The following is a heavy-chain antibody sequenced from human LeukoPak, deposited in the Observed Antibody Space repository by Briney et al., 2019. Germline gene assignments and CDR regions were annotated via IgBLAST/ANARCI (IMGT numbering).Heavy chain of an antibody. Sequence: GGSLRLSCAASGFTFSGSAMHWVRQASGKGLEWVGRIRSKANSYATAYAASVKGGFTISRDDSYLQMNSLKTEDTAVYYCTSERYDFWSGYPNDYWGQGTLVTVSS. J-gene: IGHJ4*02. D-gene: IGHD3-3*01. CDR1: GFTFSGSA. V-gene: IGHV3-73*01. CDR3: TSERYDFWSGYPNDY. CDR2: IRSKANSYAT.